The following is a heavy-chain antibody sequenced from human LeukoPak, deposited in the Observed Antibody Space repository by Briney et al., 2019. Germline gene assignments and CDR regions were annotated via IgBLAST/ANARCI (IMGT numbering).Heavy chain of an antibody. V-gene: IGHV4-34*01. D-gene: IGHD3-10*01. CDR2: INHSGST. CDR1: GGSFSGYY. CDR3: ARGLVTMVRGVTAMGWFDP. Sequence: SETLSLTCAVYGGSFSGYYWSWIRQPPGKGLEWIGEINHSGSTNYNPSLRSRVTISVDTSKNQFSLKLSSVTAADTAVYYCARGLVTMVRGVTAMGWFDPWGQGTLVTVSS. J-gene: IGHJ5*02.